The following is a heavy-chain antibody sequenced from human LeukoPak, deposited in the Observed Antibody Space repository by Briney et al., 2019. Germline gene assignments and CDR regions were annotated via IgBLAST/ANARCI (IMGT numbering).Heavy chain of an antibody. J-gene: IGHJ3*02. V-gene: IGHV3-23*01. CDR1: GFTFSSYA. D-gene: IGHD1-1*01. CDR2: ISGSGGST. CDR3: ARGKGKNWNDVGAFDI. Sequence: HAGGSLRLSCAASGFTFSSYAMSWVRQAPGKGLEWVSAISGSGGSTYYADSVKGRFTISRDNSKNTLYLQMNSLRAEDKAVYYCARGKGKNWNDVGAFDIWGQGTMVTVSS.